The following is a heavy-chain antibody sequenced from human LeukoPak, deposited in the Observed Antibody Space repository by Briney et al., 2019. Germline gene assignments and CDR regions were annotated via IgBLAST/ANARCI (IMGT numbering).Heavy chain of an antibody. CDR1: GYSFTSYW. CDR3: ARHPWFGVYYFDY. D-gene: IGHD3-10*01. CDR2: IYPGDSDT. Sequence: GESLKVSCKGSGYSFTSYWIGWVRQMPGKGLEWMGIIYPGDSDTRYSPSFQGQGTISADKSISTAYLQWSSLKASDTAMYYCARHPWFGVYYFDYWGQGTLVTVSS. V-gene: IGHV5-51*01. J-gene: IGHJ4*02.